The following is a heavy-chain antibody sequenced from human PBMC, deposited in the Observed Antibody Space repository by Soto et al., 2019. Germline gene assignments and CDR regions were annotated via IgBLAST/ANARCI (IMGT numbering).Heavy chain of an antibody. Sequence: GESLKISCQGSGYRFTSNWIGWVRQMPGKGLEWMGIIYPGDSDTRYSPSFQGQVTISADRSISTTYLQWSSLKASDTAMYYCARRGGREYFDLWGRGTLVPVSS. V-gene: IGHV5-51*01. CDR3: ARRGGREYFDL. J-gene: IGHJ2*01. D-gene: IGHD3-16*01. CDR1: GYRFTSNW. CDR2: IYPGDSDT.